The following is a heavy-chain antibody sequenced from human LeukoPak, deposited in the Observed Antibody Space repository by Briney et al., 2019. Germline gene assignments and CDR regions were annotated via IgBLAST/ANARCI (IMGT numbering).Heavy chain of an antibody. CDR3: ARDARQQLVERFDY. V-gene: IGHV3-11*01. J-gene: IGHJ4*02. D-gene: IGHD6-13*01. Sequence: PGGSLRLSCAASGLTFSDYYMSWIRQAPGKGLEWVSYISSSGSTIYYADSVKGRFTISRDNAKNSLYLQMNSLRAEDTAVYYCARDARQQLVERFDYWGQGTLVTVSS. CDR2: ISSSGSTI. CDR1: GLTFSDYY.